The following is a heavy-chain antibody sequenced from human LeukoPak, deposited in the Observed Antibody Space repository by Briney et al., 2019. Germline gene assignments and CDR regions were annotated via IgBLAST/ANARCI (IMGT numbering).Heavy chain of an antibody. CDR2: INHSGST. J-gene: IGHJ5*02. Sequence: PSETLSLTCAVYGGSFSGYYWSSIRQPPGKGLEWIGEINHSGSTNYNPSLKSRVTISVDTSKNQFSLKLSSVTAADTAVYYCARGPVRFLSRRNRWFDPWGQGTLVTVSS. D-gene: IGHD3-3*01. CDR1: GGSFSGYY. V-gene: IGHV4-34*01. CDR3: ARGPVRFLSRRNRWFDP.